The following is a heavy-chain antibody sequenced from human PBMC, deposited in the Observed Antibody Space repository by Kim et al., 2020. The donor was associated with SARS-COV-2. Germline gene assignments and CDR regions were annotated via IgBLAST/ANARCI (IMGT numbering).Heavy chain of an antibody. CDR1: GFTFSSYW. J-gene: IGHJ6*02. CDR3: TREGYYYDSSGYYPQVFYYGMGT. CDR2: INSDGSST. Sequence: GGSLRLSCAASGFTFSSYWMHWVRQAPGKGLVWVARINSDGSSTSYADSVKGRFTISRDNAKNTLYLQMNSLRAEDTAGYYCTREGYYYDSSGYYPQVFYYGMGTWGQGTTVTVSS. D-gene: IGHD3-22*01. V-gene: IGHV3-74*01.